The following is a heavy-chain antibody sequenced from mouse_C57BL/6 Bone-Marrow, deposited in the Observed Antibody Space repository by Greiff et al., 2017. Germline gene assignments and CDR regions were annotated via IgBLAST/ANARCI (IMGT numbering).Heavy chain of an antibody. J-gene: IGHJ1*03. CDR2: IDPSDSET. V-gene: IGHV1-52*01. Sequence: VKLQQPGAELVRPGSSVKLSCQASGYTFTSYWMHWVKQSPIQGLEWIGNIDPSDSETHYNQKFTDKATVTVDKASSTSYMQLSSLTSEDSAVYYCATYYYSSRRYFDVWGRGTTVTVTS. CDR3: ATYYYSSRRYFDV. D-gene: IGHD1-1*01. CDR1: GYTFTSYW.